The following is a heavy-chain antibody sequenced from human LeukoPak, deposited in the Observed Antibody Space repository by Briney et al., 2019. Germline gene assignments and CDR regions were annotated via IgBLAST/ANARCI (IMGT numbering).Heavy chain of an antibody. CDR2: IYTSGST. CDR3: ARGLRDIVVVVAAKESRLHYYYYMDV. V-gene: IGHV4-61*02. D-gene: IGHD2-15*01. Sequence: SETLSLTCTVSGGSINSGTYYWTWIRQPAGKRLEWIGRIYTSGSTNYKPSLKSRVTISVDASKNQFSLKLSSVTAADTAVYYCARGLRDIVVVVAAKESRLHYYYYMDVWGKGTTVTVSS. CDR1: GGSINSGTYY. J-gene: IGHJ6*03.